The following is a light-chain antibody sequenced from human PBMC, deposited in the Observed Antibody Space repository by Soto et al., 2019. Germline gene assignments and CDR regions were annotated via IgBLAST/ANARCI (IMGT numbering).Light chain of an antibody. V-gene: IGKV1-5*03. Sequence: DIQMTQSPSTLSASVGDRVTITCRASQSISSWLAWYQQKPGKXPXLXXXKXXXLXXGVXSRFSGSGSGTEFTLTISSLQPDDFATYYCQQYNSYSRTFGQGTKVDIK. CDR2: KXX. CDR3: QQYNSYSRT. CDR1: QSISSW. J-gene: IGKJ1*01.